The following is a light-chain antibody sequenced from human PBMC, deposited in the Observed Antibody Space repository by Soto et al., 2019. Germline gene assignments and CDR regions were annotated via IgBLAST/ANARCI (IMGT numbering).Light chain of an antibody. Sequence: IQLTQSPSSLSASIGDRVTITCRASQDINSYLAWYQQKPGKAPNLLIYEASILQRGVPSRFSGSNSGTDFTLTISSLQAEDSATYYCQQTRSYPSTFGGRTKVDI. V-gene: IGKV1-9*01. J-gene: IGKJ4*01. CDR1: QDINSY. CDR3: QQTRSYPST. CDR2: EAS.